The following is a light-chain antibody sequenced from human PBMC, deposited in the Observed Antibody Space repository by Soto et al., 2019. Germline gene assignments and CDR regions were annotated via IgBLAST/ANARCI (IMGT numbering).Light chain of an antibody. CDR1: QSISSY. V-gene: IGKV1-39*01. CDR2: AAS. J-gene: IGKJ3*01. Sequence: DIQMTQSPSSLSASVGDRVTITCRASQSISSYLNWYQQKPGKAPKLLIYAASSLQSGVPSRFSGSGSGTDFTLTISSLQPEDFATYYCQQSHSTPLFGPGTKVDIK. CDR3: QQSHSTPL.